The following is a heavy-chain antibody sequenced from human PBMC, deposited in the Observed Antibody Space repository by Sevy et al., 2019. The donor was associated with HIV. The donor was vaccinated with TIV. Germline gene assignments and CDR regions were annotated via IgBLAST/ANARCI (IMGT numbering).Heavy chain of an antibody. CDR1: GFTFSSYA. CDR2: ISGSGGSP. J-gene: IGHJ3*02. V-gene: IGHV3-23*01. CDR3: AKDRIAVVDDAFDI. D-gene: IGHD2-21*01. Sequence: GGSLRLSCAASGFTFSSYAMNWVRQVPGKGLQWVSAISGSGGSPYYADSVKGRFTISRDNSKNTLYLQMNSLRAEDTAVYYCAKDRIAVVDDAFDIWGQGTMVTVSS.